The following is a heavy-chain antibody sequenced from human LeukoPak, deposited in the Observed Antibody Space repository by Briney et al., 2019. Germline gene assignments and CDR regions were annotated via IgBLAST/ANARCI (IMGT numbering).Heavy chain of an antibody. CDR2: LSKSGNT. CDR3: ARARYVNSFYAFDI. Sequence: PSETLSLTCTVSGGSISSYYWSWIRLPPGKGLEWIGYLSKSGNTNYSPSLKSRVTIFGDTSKSQFFLKLSSVTAADTAVYYCARARYVNSFYAFDIWGQGTLVTVSS. J-gene: IGHJ3*02. V-gene: IGHV4-59*01. CDR1: GGSISSYY. D-gene: IGHD3-9*01.